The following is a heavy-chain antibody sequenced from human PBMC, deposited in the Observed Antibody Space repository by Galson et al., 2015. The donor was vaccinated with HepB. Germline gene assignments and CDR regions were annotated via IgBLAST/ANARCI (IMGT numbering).Heavy chain of an antibody. CDR2: ITTRTTHI. CDR1: GFTFSVFG. Sequence: SLRLSCAASGFTFSVFGMNWVRQAPGKELEWVSSITTRTTHIYYAVSVKGRFTVSRDDASGSLYLQMSSLRAEDTAVYYCARDQPGAVPFDLWGQGTLVTVSS. D-gene: IGHD1-14*01. V-gene: IGHV3-21*06. CDR3: ARDQPGAVPFDL. J-gene: IGHJ5*02.